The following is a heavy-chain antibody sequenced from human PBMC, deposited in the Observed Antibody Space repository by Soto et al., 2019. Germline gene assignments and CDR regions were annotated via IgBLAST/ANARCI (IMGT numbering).Heavy chain of an antibody. CDR1: GYTFTGYY. Sequence: ASVKVSFKASGYTFTGYYMHWVRQAPGQGLEWMGWINPNSGGTNYAQKFQGWVTMTRDKSISTAYLQWNSLEASDTAMYYCARQVRAGVFDYWGQGTLVTVSS. CDR2: INPNSGGT. CDR3: ARQVRAGVFDY. V-gene: IGHV1-2*04. J-gene: IGHJ4*02.